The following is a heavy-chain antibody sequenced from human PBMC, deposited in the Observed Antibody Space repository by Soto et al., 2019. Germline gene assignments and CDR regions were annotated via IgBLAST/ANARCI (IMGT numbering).Heavy chain of an antibody. CDR3: ATSRGYSYGYGDY. D-gene: IGHD5-18*01. Sequence: ASVKVSCKASGYTFISYSIAWVRQAPGQGLEWLGWISTYNGNTNHAQKLQGRVTLTTDTSTGTVYMELRSLRSDDTAVYYCATSRGYSYGYGDYWGQGTLVTVSS. CDR2: ISTYNGNT. J-gene: IGHJ4*02. V-gene: IGHV1-18*04. CDR1: GYTFISYS.